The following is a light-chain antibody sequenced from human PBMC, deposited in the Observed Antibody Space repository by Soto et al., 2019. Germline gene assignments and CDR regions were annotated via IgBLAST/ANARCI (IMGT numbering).Light chain of an antibody. V-gene: IGLV1-44*01. CDR3: AAWDDSLNGRV. CDR1: SSNLKTNT. CDR2: SNN. Sequence: QSVLTQPPSASGTPGQRVSISCSGSSSNLKTNTVNWYQHLPGTAPKLLLFSNNQRPSGVPDRFSGSKSGTSASLAITGLQSEDEADYYCAAWDDSLNGRVFGGGTKLTVL. J-gene: IGLJ2*01.